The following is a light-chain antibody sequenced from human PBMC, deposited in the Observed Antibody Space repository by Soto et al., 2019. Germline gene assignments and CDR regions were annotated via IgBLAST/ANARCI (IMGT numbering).Light chain of an antibody. Sequence: QLVLTQSPSASASLGASVKLTCTLSSGHSSYDIAWHQQQPDKGPRFLMTVNSGGSHNKGDGIPDRFSGSSSGAERYLTISSLQSEDEADYYCQTWGNGYVVFGGGTKVTVL. CDR2: VNSGGSH. V-gene: IGLV4-69*01. J-gene: IGLJ2*01. CDR1: SGHSSYD. CDR3: QTWGNGYVV.